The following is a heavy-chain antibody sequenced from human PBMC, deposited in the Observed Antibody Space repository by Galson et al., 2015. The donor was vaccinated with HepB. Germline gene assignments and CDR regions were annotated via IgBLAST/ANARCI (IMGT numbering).Heavy chain of an antibody. CDR2: INAGNGNT. D-gene: IGHD3-22*01. V-gene: IGHV1-3*01. CDR1: GYTFTSYA. CDR3: AYRHYYDSSGYHPGAFDI. Sequence: SVKVSCKASGYTFTSYAMHWVRQAPGQRLEWMGWINAGNGNTKYSQKFQGRVTITRDTSASTAYMELSSLRSEDTAVYYCAYRHYYDSSGYHPGAFDIWGQGTMVTVSS. J-gene: IGHJ3*02.